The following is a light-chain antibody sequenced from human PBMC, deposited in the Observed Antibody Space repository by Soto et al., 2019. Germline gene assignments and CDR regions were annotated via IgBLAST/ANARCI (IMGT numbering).Light chain of an antibody. Sequence: EIVMTQSPATLSVSPGERATLSCRASQSVNSNLAWYQQKPGQAPRLLIYGASTRAAGIPARFSGSGSGTELRLTISSLQSEDFAVYYCQQYNNRPPDTFGQGTKLEIK. CDR2: GAS. J-gene: IGKJ2*01. CDR3: QQYNNRPPDT. CDR1: QSVNSN. V-gene: IGKV3-15*01.